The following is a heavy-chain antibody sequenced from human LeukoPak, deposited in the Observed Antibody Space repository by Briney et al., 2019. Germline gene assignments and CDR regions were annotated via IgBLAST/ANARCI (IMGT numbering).Heavy chain of an antibody. V-gene: IGHV3-23*01. D-gene: IGHD2-2*01. Sequence: PGGSLRLSCAASGFTFSSYAMSWVRQAPGKGLEWVSTISGSGTYPYYADSVKGRFTISRDNSKNTLYLQMNSLRAEDTAVYYCAKGYCSSSSCYSYAFDIWGQGTVVTVSS. CDR3: AKGYCSSSSCYSYAFDI. CDR2: ISGSGTYP. CDR1: GFTFSSYA. J-gene: IGHJ3*02.